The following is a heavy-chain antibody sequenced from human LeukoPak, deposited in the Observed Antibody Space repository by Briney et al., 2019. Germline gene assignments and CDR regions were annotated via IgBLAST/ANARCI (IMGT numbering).Heavy chain of an antibody. CDR2: ISAYNGNT. Sequence: GASVKVSCKASGYTFTSYGISWVRQAPGQGLEWMGWISAYNGNTNYAQKLQGRVTMTTDTSTSTAYMELRSLRSDDTAVYYCARDWVFRLAIVVVPAAPDAFDIWGQGTMVTVSS. V-gene: IGHV1-18*01. D-gene: IGHD2-2*01. J-gene: IGHJ3*02. CDR3: ARDWVFRLAIVVVPAAPDAFDI. CDR1: GYTFTSYG.